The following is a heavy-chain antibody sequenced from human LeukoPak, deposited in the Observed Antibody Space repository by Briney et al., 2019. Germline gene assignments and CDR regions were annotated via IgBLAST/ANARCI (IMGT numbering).Heavy chain of an antibody. Sequence: PGGSLRLSCAASGFTFSDYAMHWVRQAPGKGLEFVSVIGPIGVYTYYANSVKGRFTISRDNSKSTVSLQMGSLRDEDMAVYYCARSPPGRTNWNYYAYWGRGTLVTVSS. CDR2: IGPIGVYT. CDR3: ARSPPGRTNWNYYAY. D-gene: IGHD1-1*01. V-gene: IGHV3-64*01. CDR1: GFTFSDYA. J-gene: IGHJ4*02.